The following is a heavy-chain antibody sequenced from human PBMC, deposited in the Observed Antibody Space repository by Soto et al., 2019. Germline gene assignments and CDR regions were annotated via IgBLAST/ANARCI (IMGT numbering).Heavy chain of an antibody. D-gene: IGHD5-12*01. J-gene: IGHJ6*02. V-gene: IGHV4-61*01. CDR2: IYDSGST. Sequence: SETLSLTCTVSGGSVSSGSYYWSWIRQPPGKGLEWIGYIYDSGSTNYNPSLKSRVTISVDTSKNQFSLKLSSVTAADTAVYYCARDRGGYDLTYYYYGMDVWGQGTKVTVS. CDR3: ARDRGGYDLTYYYYGMDV. CDR1: GGSVSSGSYY.